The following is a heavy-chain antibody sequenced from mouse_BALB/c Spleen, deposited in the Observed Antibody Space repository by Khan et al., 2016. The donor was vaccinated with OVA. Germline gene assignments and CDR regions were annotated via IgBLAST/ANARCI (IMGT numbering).Heavy chain of an antibody. Sequence: QMQLEESGPGLAAPSQSLSITCTISGFPLTNYGVHWIRQPPGKGLEWLVVIWSDGSTTYNSALQSRLTITKDNSQSQVFLKMNGLQTDDTAIYFCARQPYYHYNIMDYWGQGTSVTVSS. CDR1: GFPLTNYG. V-gene: IGHV2-6-1*01. CDR2: IWSDGST. CDR3: ARQPYYHYNIMDY. D-gene: IGHD2-10*01. J-gene: IGHJ4*01.